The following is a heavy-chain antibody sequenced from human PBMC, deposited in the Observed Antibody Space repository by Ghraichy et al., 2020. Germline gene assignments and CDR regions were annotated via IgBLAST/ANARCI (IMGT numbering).Heavy chain of an antibody. CDR1: GGSISSYY. J-gene: IGHJ6*03. CDR3: ARALYAYDILTGYSVYYYYMDV. CDR2: IYYSGST. V-gene: IGHV4-59*01. Sequence: ETLSLTCTVSGGSISSYYWSWIRQPPGKGLEWIGYIYYSGSTNYNPSLKSRVTISVDTSKNQFSLKLSSVTAADTAVYYCARALYAYDILTGYSVYYYYMDVWGKGTTVTVSS. D-gene: IGHD3-9*01.